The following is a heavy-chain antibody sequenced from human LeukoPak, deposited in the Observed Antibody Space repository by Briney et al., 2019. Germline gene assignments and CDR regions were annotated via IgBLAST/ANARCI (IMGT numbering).Heavy chain of an antibody. CDR2: INHSGST. D-gene: IGHD6-13*01. J-gene: IGHJ4*02. CDR3: ARSSYSSSISY. CDR1: GGSFSGYY. V-gene: IGHV4-34*01. Sequence: SETLSLTCAVYGGSFSGYYWSWIRQPLGKGLEWIGEINHSGSTNYNPSLKSRVTISVDTSKNQFSLKLSSVTAADTAVYYCARSSYSSSISYWGQGTLVTVSS.